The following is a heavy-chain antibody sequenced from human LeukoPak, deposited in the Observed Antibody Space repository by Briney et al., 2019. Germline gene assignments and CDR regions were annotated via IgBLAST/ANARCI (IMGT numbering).Heavy chain of an antibody. D-gene: IGHD6-19*01. CDR1: GYTFTSYD. J-gene: IGHJ5*02. Sequence: GASVKVSCKASGYTFTSYDINWVRQAPGQGLEWMGWMNPNSGNTGYAQKFQGRVTITRDTSISTAYMELSGLRSEDTAVYYCARGLDSSGSWWFDPWGQGTLVTVSS. CDR3: ARGLDSSGSWWFDP. CDR2: MNPNSGNT. V-gene: IGHV1-8*03.